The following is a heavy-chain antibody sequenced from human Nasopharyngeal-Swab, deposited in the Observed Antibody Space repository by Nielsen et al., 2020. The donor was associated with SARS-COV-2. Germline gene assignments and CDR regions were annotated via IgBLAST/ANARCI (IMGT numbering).Heavy chain of an antibody. V-gene: IGHV3-74*01. CDR1: GFTFSSYW. J-gene: IGHJ5*02. D-gene: IGHD3-10*01. CDR3: ARDPSLPILLWFGELLGWFDP. Sequence: GESPKISCAASGFTFSSYWMHWVRQAPGKGLVWVSRINSDGSTTTYADSVKGRFTISRDNAKNTLYLQMNSLRAEDTAVYYCARDPSLPILLWFGELLGWFDPWGQGTLVTVSS. CDR2: INSDGSTT.